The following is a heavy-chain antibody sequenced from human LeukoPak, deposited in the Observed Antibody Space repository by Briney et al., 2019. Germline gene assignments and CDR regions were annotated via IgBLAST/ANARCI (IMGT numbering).Heavy chain of an antibody. CDR3: ARGILRYPYYYYMDV. Sequence: ASVNVSCTASGYTFINHVLNGVRQAPRQGREWMGWISADNGNTNYAQKLQGRVTMTTDTSTSTAYMELRSLRSDDTAVYFCARGILRYPYYYYMDVWGKGTTVTVSS. V-gene: IGHV1-18*01. CDR1: GYTFINHV. J-gene: IGHJ6*03. D-gene: IGHD4-17*01. CDR2: ISADNGNT.